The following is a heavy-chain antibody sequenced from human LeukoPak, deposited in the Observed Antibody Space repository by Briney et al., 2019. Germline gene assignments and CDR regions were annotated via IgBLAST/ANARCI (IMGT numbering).Heavy chain of an antibody. CDR2: ISSSGSTI. V-gene: IGHV3-11*04. J-gene: IGHJ4*02. CDR3: ARDPRTVRI. CDR1: GFTFSDYY. Sequence: PGGSLRLSCAASGFTFSDYYMSWIRQAPGKGLEWVSYISSSGSTIYYADSVKDRFTISRDNAKNLLYLQMDSLRVEDTAIYYCARDPRTVRIWGQGTLVTVSS. D-gene: IGHD1-1*01.